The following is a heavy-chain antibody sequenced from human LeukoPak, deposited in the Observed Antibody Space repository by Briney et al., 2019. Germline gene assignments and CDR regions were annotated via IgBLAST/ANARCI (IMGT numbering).Heavy chain of an antibody. J-gene: IGHJ4*02. Sequence: SVKVSCKASGGTFSSYAISWVRQAPGQGLEWMGRIIPILGIANYAQKFQGRVTMTEDTSTDTAYMELSSLRSEDTAVYYCATVSYYYGSGSHLFDYWGQGTLVTVSS. CDR2: IIPILGIA. CDR3: ATVSYYYGSGSHLFDY. CDR1: GGTFSSYA. D-gene: IGHD3-10*01. V-gene: IGHV1-69*04.